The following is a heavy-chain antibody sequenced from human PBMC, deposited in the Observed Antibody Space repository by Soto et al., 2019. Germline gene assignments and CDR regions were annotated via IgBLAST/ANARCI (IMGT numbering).Heavy chain of an antibody. Sequence: ASVKVSCKASGGTFSSYAISWVRQAPGQGLEWMGGIIPIFGTANYAQKFQGRVTITADESTSTAYMELSSLRSEDTAVYYCAREDELLAAAGPWFDPGGQGTLVTVSS. CDR1: GGTFSSYA. D-gene: IGHD6-13*01. V-gene: IGHV1-69*13. CDR3: AREDELLAAAGPWFDP. CDR2: IIPIFGTA. J-gene: IGHJ5*02.